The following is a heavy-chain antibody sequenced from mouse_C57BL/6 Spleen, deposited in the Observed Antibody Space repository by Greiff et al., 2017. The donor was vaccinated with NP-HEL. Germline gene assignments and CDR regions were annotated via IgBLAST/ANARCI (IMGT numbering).Heavy chain of an antibody. Sequence: EVQLQQSGPELVKPGASVKISCKASGYTFTDYYMNWVKQSHGKSLEWIGDINPNNGGTSYNQKFKGKATLTVDKSSSTAYMELRSLTSEDSAVYYCARRTAQAVFDYWGQGTTLTVSS. CDR3: ARRTAQAVFDY. J-gene: IGHJ2*01. CDR2: INPNNGGT. D-gene: IGHD3-2*02. CDR1: GYTFTDYY. V-gene: IGHV1-26*01.